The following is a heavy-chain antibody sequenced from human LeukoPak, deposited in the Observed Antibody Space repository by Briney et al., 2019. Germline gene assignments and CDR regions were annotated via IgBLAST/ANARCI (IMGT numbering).Heavy chain of an antibody. CDR2: MNPNSGNT. Sequence: GASVKVSCKASGYTFTSYDINWVRQATGQGLEWMGWMNPNSGNTGYAQKFQVRLNMTRNTSISTAYMELSSLRSEDTAVYYCARRVGSGWPVQHWGQGTLVTVSS. D-gene: IGHD6-19*01. CDR1: GYTFTSYD. V-gene: IGHV1-8*01. CDR3: ARRVGSGWPVQH. J-gene: IGHJ1*01.